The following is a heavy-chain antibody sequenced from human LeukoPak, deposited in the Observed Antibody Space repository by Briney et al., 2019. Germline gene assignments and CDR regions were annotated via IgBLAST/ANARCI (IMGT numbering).Heavy chain of an antibody. J-gene: IGHJ3*02. Sequence: GGSLRLSCAASGFTFSSYAMHWVHQAPGKGLEWVAVISYDGSNKYYADSVKGRFTISRDNSKNTLYLQMNSLRAEDTAVYYCARDSRRWLDDAFDIWGQGSMVTVSS. V-gene: IGHV3-30-3*01. CDR1: GFTFSSYA. CDR2: ISYDGSNK. D-gene: IGHD6-19*01. CDR3: ARDSRRWLDDAFDI.